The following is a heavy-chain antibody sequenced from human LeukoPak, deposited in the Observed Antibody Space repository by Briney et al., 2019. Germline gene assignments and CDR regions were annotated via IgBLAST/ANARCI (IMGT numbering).Heavy chain of an antibody. D-gene: IGHD6-13*01. J-gene: IGHJ4*02. CDR3: AKGERYSSSWSYFDY. V-gene: IGHV3-9*03. CDR1: GFSFDDYA. Sequence: GGSLRLSCAASGFSFDDYAMHWVRQAPGKGLEWVSGISWNSGSIGYADSVKGRFTISRDNAKNSLYLQMSSLRAEDMALYYCAKGERYSSSWSYFDYWGQGTLVTVSS. CDR2: ISWNSGSI.